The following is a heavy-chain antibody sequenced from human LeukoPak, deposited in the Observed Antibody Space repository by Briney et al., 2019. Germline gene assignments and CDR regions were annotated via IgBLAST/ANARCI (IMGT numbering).Heavy chain of an antibody. CDR1: GYSISSGYY. CDR2: IYHGGRT. V-gene: IGHV4-38-2*02. J-gene: IGHJ5*02. D-gene: IGHD6-19*01. Sequence: SETLSLTCAVSGYSISSGYYWGWIRQPPGKGLEWIGSIYHGGRTYYNPSLKSRVTMAIDTSNNHLSLELRSETAADTAVYYCARDGPGYGSGWYGVWFDPWGQGTLVTVSS. CDR3: ARDGPGYGSGWYGVWFDP.